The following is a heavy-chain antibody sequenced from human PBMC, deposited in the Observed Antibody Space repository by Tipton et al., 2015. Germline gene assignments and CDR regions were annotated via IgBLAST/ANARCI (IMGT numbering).Heavy chain of an antibody. CDR3: ARGGSPIIEMAYHHYGLDV. Sequence: TLSLTCSLSGGSFYTYYGTWIRQPPGQGLEWIGEIYHSGTTNYNPSLRGRFTISLRTSKNQLSLKVDSATAADTAIYHCARGGSPIIEMAYHHYGLDVWGQGTTVTVSS. CDR2: IYHSGTT. V-gene: IGHV4-34*01. CDR1: GGSFYTYY. D-gene: IGHD5-24*01. J-gene: IGHJ6*02.